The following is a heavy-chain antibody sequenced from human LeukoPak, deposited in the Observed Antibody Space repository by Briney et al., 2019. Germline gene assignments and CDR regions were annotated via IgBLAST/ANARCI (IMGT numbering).Heavy chain of an antibody. CDR1: GGSISSDSYH. V-gene: IGHV4-61*02. CDR3: ARGGWFGELFFDH. CDR2: VISSGTT. J-gene: IGHJ4*02. Sequence: SPTLSLTCSVSGGSISSDSYHWTWIRQPAGKGLEWIGRVISSGTTNYNPSLKSRVTILVDTSKNQFSLKLNFVTAADTAVYYCARGGWFGELFFDHWGQGILATVSS. D-gene: IGHD3-10*01.